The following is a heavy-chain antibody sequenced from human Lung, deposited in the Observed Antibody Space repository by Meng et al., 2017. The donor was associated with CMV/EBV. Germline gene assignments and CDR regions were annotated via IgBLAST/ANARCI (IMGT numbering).Heavy chain of an antibody. CDR2: IYSADRA. CDR3: ARPLAIRPMLGYYYGLDF. J-gene: IGHJ6*02. V-gene: IGHV3-53*01. D-gene: IGHD6-6*01. CDR1: GFTVTDNY. Sequence: GGSLRLSCAASGFTVTDNYMIWVRQAPGKGLEWVSVIYSADRAYYADSVRGRFTISRDISKNTVYLQMLNLRAEDAAMYYCARPLAIRPMLGYYYGLDFWGQGTXVTVSS.